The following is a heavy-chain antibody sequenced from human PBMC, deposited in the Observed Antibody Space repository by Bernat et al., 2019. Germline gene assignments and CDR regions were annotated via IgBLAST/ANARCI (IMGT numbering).Heavy chain of an antibody. CDR2: IRSKRYGGTT. V-gene: IGHV3-49*04. Sequence: EVQLVESGGGLVQPGRSLRLSCTASGFTFGDYAVNWVRQAPGKGLEWVGLIRSKRYGGTTEDAASVKGRFSISRDDSKSIAYLQMNSLKIEDTAVYYCTRDLRGFDFNYCGQGTLVSVSS. CDR1: GFTFGDYA. D-gene: IGHD5-12*01. CDR3: TRDLRGFDFNY. J-gene: IGHJ4*02.